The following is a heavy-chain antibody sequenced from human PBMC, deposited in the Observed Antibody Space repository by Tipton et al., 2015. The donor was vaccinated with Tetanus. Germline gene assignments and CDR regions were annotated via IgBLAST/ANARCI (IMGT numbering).Heavy chain of an antibody. V-gene: IGHV3-23*01. CDR2: ISGSGGST. CDR1: GFTFSSYA. D-gene: IGHD3-10*01. J-gene: IGHJ5*02. CDR3: ARVFGDYGSGNNWFDP. Sequence: SLRLSCAASGFTFSSYAMSWVRQAPGKGLEWVSAISGSGGSTYYADSVKGRFTISRDNSKNTLYLQMNSLRAEDTAVYYCARVFGDYGSGNNWFDPWGQGTLVTVSS.